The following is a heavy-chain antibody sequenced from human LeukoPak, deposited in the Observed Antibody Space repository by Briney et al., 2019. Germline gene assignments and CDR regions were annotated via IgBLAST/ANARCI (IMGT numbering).Heavy chain of an antibody. CDR2: INPNSGGT. CDR3: ARGKEQEERNTFDY. D-gene: IGHD1-1*01. CDR1: GYXXXGYY. J-gene: IGHJ4*02. V-gene: IGHV1-2*02. Sequence: ASVKVSCKASGYXXXGYYMHWVRQAPGXXXXXXGWINPNSGGTNYAQKFQGRVTMTRDTSISTAYMELSRLRSDDTAVYYCARGKEQEERNTFDYWGQGTLVTVSS.